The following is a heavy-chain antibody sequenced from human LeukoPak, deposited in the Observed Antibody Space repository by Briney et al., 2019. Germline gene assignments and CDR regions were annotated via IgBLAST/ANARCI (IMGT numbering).Heavy chain of an antibody. CDR2: SSDTT. J-gene: IGHJ4*02. CDR3: ARTVPGTAY. Sequence: GGSLRLSCAASGFTFSSYAMSWVRQAPRKGLEWVSTSSDTTYYTDSVKGRFTISRDTSKNTLYLQMNSLRAEDTAVYYCARTVPGTAYWGQGTLVTVSS. D-gene: IGHD6-19*01. V-gene: IGHV3-23*01. CDR1: GFTFSSYA.